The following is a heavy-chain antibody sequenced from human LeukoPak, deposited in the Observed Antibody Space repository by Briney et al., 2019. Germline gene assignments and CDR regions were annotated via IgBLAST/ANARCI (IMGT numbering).Heavy chain of an antibody. V-gene: IGHV3-23*01. CDR1: GFTFSSYG. D-gene: IGHD4-23*01. CDR3: AKDPLLSTVVTPVEWFDP. Sequence: PGGSLRLSCAASGFTFSSYGMSWVRQAPGKGLEWVSAISGSGGSTYYADSVKGRFTISRDNSKNTLYLQMNSLRAEDTAVYYCAKDPLLSTVVTPVEWFDPWGQGTLVTVSS. J-gene: IGHJ5*02. CDR2: ISGSGGST.